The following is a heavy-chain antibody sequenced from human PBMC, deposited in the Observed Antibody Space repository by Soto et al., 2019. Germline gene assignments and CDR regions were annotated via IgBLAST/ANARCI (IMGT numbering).Heavy chain of an antibody. D-gene: IGHD3-10*01. CDR3: ARAPPFGVYWFDP. J-gene: IGHJ5*02. Sequence: EVQLVESGGGLVQPGGSLRLSCAASGFTFSSYWMSWVRQAPGKGLEWVANIKQDGSEKYYVDSVKGRFTISRDNANNSLYLKMNSLRAGDTAVYYFARAPPFGVYWFDPWGQGTLVTVSS. CDR2: IKQDGSEK. V-gene: IGHV3-7*01. CDR1: GFTFSSYW.